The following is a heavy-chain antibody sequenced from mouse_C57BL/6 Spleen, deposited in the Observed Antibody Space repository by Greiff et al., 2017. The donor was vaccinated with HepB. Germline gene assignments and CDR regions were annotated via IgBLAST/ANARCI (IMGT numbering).Heavy chain of an antibody. J-gene: IGHJ2*01. CDR2: IDPETGGT. CDR3: TFDLDY. Sequence: HVHVKQSGAELVRPGASVTLSCKASGYTFTDYEMHWVKQTPVHGLEWIGAIDPETGGTAYNQKFKGKAILTADKSSSTAYMELRSLTSEDSAVYYCTFDLDYWGQGTTLTVSS. V-gene: IGHV1-15*01. CDR1: GYTFTDYE.